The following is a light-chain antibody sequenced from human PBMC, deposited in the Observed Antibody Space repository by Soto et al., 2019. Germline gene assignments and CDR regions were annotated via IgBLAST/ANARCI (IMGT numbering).Light chain of an antibody. Sequence: DIQMTQSPSTLYASVGDRVTITCRASQSIGASLAWFQQKPGKAPNLLIYKASSLESGVPSRFSGSGSGTEFTLTISTLHPDDFATYYCQQYNSSPLTFGGGTKVEI. CDR1: QSIGAS. CDR3: QQYNSSPLT. J-gene: IGKJ4*01. CDR2: KAS. V-gene: IGKV1-5*03.